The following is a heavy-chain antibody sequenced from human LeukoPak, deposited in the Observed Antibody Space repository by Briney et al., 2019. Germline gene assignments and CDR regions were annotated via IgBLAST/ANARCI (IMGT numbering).Heavy chain of an antibody. J-gene: IGHJ6*03. CDR3: ARGTFNDVLTGYYTSSYYYYMDV. CDR2: ISADSGDT. V-gene: IGHV1-18*01. D-gene: IGHD3-9*01. Sequence: HVASVKVSCKASGYTFTSYGISWVRQAPGQGLEWMGWISADSGDTNYAEKHQGRVTMTTDTSTSTAYMELRSLRSYDTALYYCARGTFNDVLTGYYTSSYYYYMDVWGKGTTVTVSS. CDR1: GYTFTSYG.